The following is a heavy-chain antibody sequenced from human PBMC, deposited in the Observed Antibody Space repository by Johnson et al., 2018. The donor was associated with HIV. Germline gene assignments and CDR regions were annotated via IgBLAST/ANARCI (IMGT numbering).Heavy chain of an antibody. CDR3: ARDNEDIVLVGAFDI. D-gene: IGHD2-8*02. J-gene: IGHJ3*02. CDR1: GITVSSYA. Sequence: QVHLVESGGGFVQPGGSLRLSCAGSGITVSSYAMHWVRQAPGKGLEWVAVISYDGSNKYYADSVKGRFTISRDNSKNTLYLQMNSLRAEDTAVYYCARDNEDIVLVGAFDIWGQGTMVTVSS. V-gene: IGHV3-30-3*01. CDR2: ISYDGSNK.